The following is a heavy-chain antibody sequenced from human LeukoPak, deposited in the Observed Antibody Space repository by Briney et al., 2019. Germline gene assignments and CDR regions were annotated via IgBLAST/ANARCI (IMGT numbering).Heavy chain of an antibody. V-gene: IGHV3-7*01. CDR2: IKDDGSEK. CDR3: ARDSYSSSWSSTEYFQH. Sequence: PGGSLRLSCAASGFTFSNYWMNWVRQAPGKGLGWVANIKDDGSEKYYVDSVKGRFTISRDNAKNSLYLQMNSLRAEDTAVYYCARDSYSSSWSSTEYFQHWGQGTLVTVSS. CDR1: GFTFSNYW. D-gene: IGHD6-13*01. J-gene: IGHJ1*01.